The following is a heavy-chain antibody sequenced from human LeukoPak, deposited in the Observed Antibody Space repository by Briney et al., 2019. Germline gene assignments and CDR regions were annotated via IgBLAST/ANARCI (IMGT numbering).Heavy chain of an antibody. J-gene: IGHJ4*02. Sequence: GGSLRLSCAASGFTFSSYSMNWVRQAPGKGLEWVSSISSSSSYIYYADSVKGRFTISRDNAKNSLYLQMNSLRAEDTAVYYCARSMDYGGNSPLDYWGQGTLVTVSS. CDR3: ARSMDYGGNSPLDY. CDR1: GFTFSSYS. D-gene: IGHD4-23*01. CDR2: ISSSSSYI. V-gene: IGHV3-21*01.